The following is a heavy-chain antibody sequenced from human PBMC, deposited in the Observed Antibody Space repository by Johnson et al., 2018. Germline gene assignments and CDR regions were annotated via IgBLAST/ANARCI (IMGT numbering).Heavy chain of an antibody. J-gene: IGHJ6*02. CDR1: GFTFGNYG. CDR3: AKDLGGNSYYGMDV. Sequence: VQLVETGGGVVQPGRSLRLSCAASGFTFGNYGMHWVRQAPGKGLEWVAVISFDGSKKYYSDSVKGRFTISRDNSDNTVYFQMNSLGADDTAVYYCAKDLGGNSYYGMDVWGQGTTVSFSS. D-gene: IGHD3-10*01. V-gene: IGHV3-30*18. CDR2: ISFDGSKK.